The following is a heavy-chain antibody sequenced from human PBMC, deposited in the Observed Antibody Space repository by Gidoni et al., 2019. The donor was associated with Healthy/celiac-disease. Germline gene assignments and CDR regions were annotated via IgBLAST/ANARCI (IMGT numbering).Heavy chain of an antibody. CDR3: ARGGVGASSGGDAFDI. CDR2: ISYDGSNK. V-gene: IGHV3-30-3*01. CDR1: GFHFISYA. Sequence: QVQLVESGGGVVQPGRSLRLSCAASGFHFISYAMHWVRQAPGKGLEWVAVISYDGSNKYYADSVKGRFTISRDNSKNTLYLQMNSLRAEDTAVYYCARGGVGASSGGDAFDIWGQGTMVTVSS. D-gene: IGHD1-26*01. J-gene: IGHJ3*02.